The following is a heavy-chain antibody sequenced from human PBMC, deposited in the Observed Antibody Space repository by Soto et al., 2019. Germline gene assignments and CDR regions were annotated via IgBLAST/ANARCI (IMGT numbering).Heavy chain of an antibody. Sequence: SLRLSWASSGFSFSYYYISWIRQAPGKGLEWVSYIRTSRSTIYYADSVKGRFTISRDNAKNSLYLQMKSMRAEDTAVYYCEREELELYDYWGQGTLVTVSS. D-gene: IGHD1-7*01. CDR1: GFSFSYYY. CDR3: EREELELYDY. V-gene: IGHV3-11*01. CDR2: IRTSRSTI. J-gene: IGHJ4*02.